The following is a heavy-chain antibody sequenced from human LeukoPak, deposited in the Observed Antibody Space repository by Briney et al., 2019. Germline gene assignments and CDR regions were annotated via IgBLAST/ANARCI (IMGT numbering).Heavy chain of an antibody. V-gene: IGHV1-8*02. CDR3: ARGEYSGYDWFDP. CDR1: GYTFTSYG. D-gene: IGHD5-12*01. Sequence: ASVKVSCKASGYTFTSYGISWVRQAPGQGLEWMGWTNPNSGNTGNAQKFQGRVTMTRNTSISTAYMELSSLRSEDTAVYYCARGEYSGYDWFDPWGQGTLVTVSS. CDR2: TNPNSGNT. J-gene: IGHJ5*02.